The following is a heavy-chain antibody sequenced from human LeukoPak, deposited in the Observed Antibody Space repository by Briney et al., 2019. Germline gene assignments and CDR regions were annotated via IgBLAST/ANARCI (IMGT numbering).Heavy chain of an antibody. CDR3: ARRTRTGGSAAGDAFDI. CDR2: IYYSGST. V-gene: IGHV4-59*08. J-gene: IGHJ3*02. CDR1: GGSISSYY. D-gene: IGHD3-10*01. Sequence: PSETLSLTCTVSGGSISSYYWSWIRQPPGKGLEWIGYIYYSGSTNYNPSLKSRVTISVDTSKNQFSLKLSSVTAADTAVYYCARRTRTGGSAAGDAFDIWGQGTMVTVSS.